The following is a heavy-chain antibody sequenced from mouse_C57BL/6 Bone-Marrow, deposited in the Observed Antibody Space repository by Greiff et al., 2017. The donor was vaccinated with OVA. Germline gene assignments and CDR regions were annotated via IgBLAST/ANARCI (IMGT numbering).Heavy chain of an antibody. Sequence: VQLQQSGAELVRPGTSVKVSCKASGYAFTNYLIEWVKQRPGQGLEWIGVINPGSGGTNYTEKFKGKATLTADKSSSTAYMQLSSLTSEDSAVYFCARYYGSSYEAMDYWGQGTSVTVSS. CDR3: ARYYGSSYEAMDY. V-gene: IGHV1-54*01. D-gene: IGHD1-1*01. CDR2: INPGSGGT. CDR1: GYAFTNYL. J-gene: IGHJ4*01.